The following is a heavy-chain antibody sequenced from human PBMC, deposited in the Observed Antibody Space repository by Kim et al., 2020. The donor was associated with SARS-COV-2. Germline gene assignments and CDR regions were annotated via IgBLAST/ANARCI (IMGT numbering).Heavy chain of an antibody. CDR1: GGTFSSYA. J-gene: IGHJ3*02. D-gene: IGHD3-22*01. CDR2: IIPIFGTA. V-gene: IGHV1-69*13. CDR3: ARTMYYYDSSGYYTRLGAFDI. Sequence: SVKVSCKASGGTFSSYAISWVRQAPGQGLEWMGGIIPIFGTANYAQKFQGRVTITADESTSTAYMELSSLRSEDTAVYYCARTMYYYDSSGYYTRLGAFDIWGQGTMVTVSS.